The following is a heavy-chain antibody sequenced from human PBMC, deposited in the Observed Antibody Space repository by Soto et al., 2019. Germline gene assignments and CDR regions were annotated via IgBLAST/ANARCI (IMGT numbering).Heavy chain of an antibody. Sequence: PGGSLRLSCAASGFTFNTFALTWVRQAPGKGLEWVSSITVDGGSTYYVDSVKGRFTVSRDNSKNSLYLQMNSLRAEDTAVYYCARDLGGLLGGYATYYYYGMDVWGQGTTVTVSS. CDR3: ARDLGGLLGGYATYYYYGMDV. CDR2: ITVDGGST. D-gene: IGHD5-12*01. CDR1: GFTFNTFA. V-gene: IGHV3-23*01. J-gene: IGHJ6*02.